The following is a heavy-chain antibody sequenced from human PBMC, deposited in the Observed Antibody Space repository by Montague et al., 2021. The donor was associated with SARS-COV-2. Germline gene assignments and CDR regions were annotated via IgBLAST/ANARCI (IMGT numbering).Heavy chain of an antibody. J-gene: IGHJ4*02. Sequence: SLRLSCAASGFIFSIYGMHWVRQAPGKGLEWVAHIWYDGSNENYVDSVKGRFTISRDNFKNTLYLQMNSLRAEDTAIYYCARGSVGGYYFDYWGQGTLVTVSS. D-gene: IGHD1-26*01. CDR1: GFIFSIYG. V-gene: IGHV3-33*01. CDR2: IWYDGSNE. CDR3: ARGSVGGYYFDY.